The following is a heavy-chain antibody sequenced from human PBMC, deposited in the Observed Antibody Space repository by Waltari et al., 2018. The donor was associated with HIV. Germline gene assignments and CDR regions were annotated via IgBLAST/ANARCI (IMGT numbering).Heavy chain of an antibody. CDR2: ITPFNGNT. Sequence: QMQLVQSGAEVKKTGSSVQVSCTASGYTFTYRYLHRVRQAPGQALEWMGWITPFNGNTNYAQKFQDRVTITRDRSMSTAYMELSSLRFEDTAMYYCARSRDYGSGKDYDMDVWGQGTTVTVSS. J-gene: IGHJ6*02. CDR3: ARSRDYGSGKDYDMDV. D-gene: IGHD3-10*01. V-gene: IGHV1-45*02. CDR1: GYTFTYRY.